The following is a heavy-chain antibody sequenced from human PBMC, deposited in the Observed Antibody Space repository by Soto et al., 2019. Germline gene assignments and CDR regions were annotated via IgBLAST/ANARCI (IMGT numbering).Heavy chain of an antibody. CDR2: ISAHNGNT. D-gene: IGHD4-17*01. Sequence: QAHLMQSGPEVKKPGASVKVSCKGSGYIFTSYGIAWVRQAPGQGLEWMGWISAHNGNTEYAQKFQGRVTVTRDTSTSTAYLELRSLSSDDTALYYCARGRYGDYWGQGALVTVSS. CDR3: ARGRYGDY. V-gene: IGHV1-18*01. CDR1: GYIFTSYG. J-gene: IGHJ4*02.